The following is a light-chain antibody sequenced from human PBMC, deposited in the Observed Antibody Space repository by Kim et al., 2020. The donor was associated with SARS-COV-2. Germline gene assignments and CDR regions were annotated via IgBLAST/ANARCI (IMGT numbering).Light chain of an antibody. V-gene: IGKV1-27*01. Sequence: SVGDRVTITCRASQGISNDLAWYQQKPGKVPKLLIYAASTLQSGVPSRFSGSGSGTDFTLTISSLQPEDVATYYCQKYNSAPRMYTFGQGTKLEI. CDR2: AAS. CDR3: QKYNSAPRMYT. CDR1: QGISND. J-gene: IGKJ2*01.